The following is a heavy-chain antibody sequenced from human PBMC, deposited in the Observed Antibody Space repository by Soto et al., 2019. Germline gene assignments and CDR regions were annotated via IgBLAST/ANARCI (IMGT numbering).Heavy chain of an antibody. CDR2: ISSSSRYI. Sequence: PGGSLRLTWAAAGFTFSSYSMNWVRQAPGKGTEWDSSISSSSRYILYADSVKGRFTISRDNAKNSLYLQMNSLRGEDTAVYYWARLCESVPALKGFGSRREGTMVT. V-gene: IGHV3-21*01. J-gene: IGHJ3*02. CDR3: ARLCESVPALKGFGS. CDR1: GFTFSSYS. D-gene: IGHD2-2*01.